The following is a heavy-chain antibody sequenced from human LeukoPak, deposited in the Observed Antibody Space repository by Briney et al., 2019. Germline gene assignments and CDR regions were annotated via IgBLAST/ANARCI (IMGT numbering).Heavy chain of an antibody. V-gene: IGHV3-23*01. CDR1: GFTFSNYA. J-gene: IGHJ4*02. CDR3: ATDRRAVTGFHDY. CDR2: TNDSGENT. Sequence: GGSLRLSCEASGFTFSNYATSWVRQAPGRGLEWVSGTNDSGENTRYADSVKGRFTISRDNSKSTLYLQMDSLRVEDTAVYYSATDRRAVTGFHDYWGQGTLVTVSS. D-gene: IGHD6-19*01.